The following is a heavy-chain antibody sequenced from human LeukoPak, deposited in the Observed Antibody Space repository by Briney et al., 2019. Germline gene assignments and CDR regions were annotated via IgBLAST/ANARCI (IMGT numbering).Heavy chain of an antibody. D-gene: IGHD6-25*01. CDR2: ISWNSGSI. CDR1: GFTFDDYA. J-gene: IGHJ5*02. V-gene: IGHV3-9*01. Sequence: GGSLRPSCAASGFTFDDYAMHWVRQAPGKGLEWVSGISWNSGSIGYADSVKGRFTISRDNAKNSLYLQMNSLRAEDTALYYCAKAAAGDWFDPWGQGTLVTVSS. CDR3: AKAAAGDWFDP.